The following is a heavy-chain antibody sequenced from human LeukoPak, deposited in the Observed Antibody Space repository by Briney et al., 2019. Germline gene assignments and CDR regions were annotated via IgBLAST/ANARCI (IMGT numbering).Heavy chain of an antibody. J-gene: IGHJ4*02. V-gene: IGHV4-30-2*01. Sequence: PSETLSLTCTVSGGSISSGGYSWSWIRQPPGKGLEGIGYIYQNGNTYYTPSLKSRVTISVDMSKNQFSLNLRSVTAADTAVYYCARVLRSSGSYHFDYWGQGTLVTVSS. CDR1: GGSISSGGYS. D-gene: IGHD3-10*01. CDR3: ARVLRSSGSYHFDY. CDR2: IYQNGNT.